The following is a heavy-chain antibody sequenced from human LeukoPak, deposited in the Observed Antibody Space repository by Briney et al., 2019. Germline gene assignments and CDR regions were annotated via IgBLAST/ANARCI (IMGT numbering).Heavy chain of an antibody. CDR1: GGSFSGYY. V-gene: IGHV4-34*01. D-gene: IGHD2-2*01. CDR3: ARASLGYCSSTSCPRGAFDI. Sequence: SETLSLTCAVYGGSFSGYYWSWIRQPPGKGLEWIGEIHHSGSTNYNPSLKSRVTISVDTSKNQFSLKLSSVTAADTAVYYCARASLGYCSSTSCPRGAFDIWGQGTMVTVSS. J-gene: IGHJ3*02. CDR2: IHHSGST.